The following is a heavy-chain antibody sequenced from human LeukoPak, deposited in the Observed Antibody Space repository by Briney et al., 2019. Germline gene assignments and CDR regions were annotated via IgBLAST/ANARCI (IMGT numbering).Heavy chain of an antibody. Sequence: SETLSLTCTVSGGSISSYYWSWIRQPAGKGLEWIGRIYTSGSTNYNPSLKSRVTMSVDTSKNQFSLKLSSVTAADTAVYYCARDLYSGSPGAFDIWGQGTMVTVSS. CDR1: GGSISSYY. J-gene: IGHJ3*02. CDR3: ARDLYSGSPGAFDI. D-gene: IGHD1-26*01. V-gene: IGHV4-4*07. CDR2: IYTSGST.